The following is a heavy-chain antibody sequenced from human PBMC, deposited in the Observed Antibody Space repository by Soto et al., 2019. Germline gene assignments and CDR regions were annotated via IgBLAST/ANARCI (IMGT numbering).Heavy chain of an antibody. D-gene: IGHD1-26*01. CDR1: GGSFSGYY. CDR3: ARAPGVGTPWGFGY. J-gene: IGHJ4*02. V-gene: IGHV4-34*01. Sequence: QVQLQQWGAGLLKPSETLSLTCAVYGGSFSGYYWSWIRQPPGKGLEWIGEINLSGSTNYNPSLKRRVTLTGEPVQDQFSLEARFVTAAGKAFLLCARAPGVGTPWGFGYLGQGTLVTVPS. CDR2: INLSGST.